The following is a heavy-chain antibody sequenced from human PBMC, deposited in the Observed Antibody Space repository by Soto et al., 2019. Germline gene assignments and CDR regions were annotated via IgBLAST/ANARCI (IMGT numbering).Heavy chain of an antibody. CDR1: GGTFSSYA. Sequence: SVQVSCKASGGTFSSYAISWVRQAPGQGLEWMGGIIPIFGTANYAQKFQGRVTITADESTSTAYMELSSLRSEDTAVYYCARGSGYYDFWSGTNYYGMDVWGQGTTVTVSS. D-gene: IGHD3-3*01. V-gene: IGHV1-69*13. J-gene: IGHJ6*02. CDR2: IIPIFGTA. CDR3: ARGSGYYDFWSGTNYYGMDV.